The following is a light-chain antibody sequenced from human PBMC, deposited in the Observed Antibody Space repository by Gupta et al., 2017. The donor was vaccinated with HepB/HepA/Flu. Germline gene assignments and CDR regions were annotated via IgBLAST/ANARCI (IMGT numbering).Light chain of an antibody. CDR1: QSISSY. CDR2: AAS. Sequence: DIQMTQSPSSLSASVGDRVTITCRASQSISSYLNWYQQKPGKAPELLIYAASTLQTGVPSRFSGSGSGTEFTRTGSRLQPEDFATYYCQKTYYTPRTFGAGTKVEIK. J-gene: IGKJ4*01. CDR3: QKTYYTPRT. V-gene: IGKV1-39*01.